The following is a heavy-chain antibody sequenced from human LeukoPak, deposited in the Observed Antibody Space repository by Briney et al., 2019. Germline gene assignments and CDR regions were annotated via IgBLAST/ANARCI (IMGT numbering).Heavy chain of an antibody. CDR1: GFTFSSYG. CDR2: ISYDGSNK. CDR3: AKTTQGLGQPKTRYFDY. V-gene: IGHV3-30*18. Sequence: GGSLRLSCAASGFTFSSYGMHWVRQAPGKGLEWVAVISYDGSNKYYADSVKGRFTISRDNSKNTLYLQMNSLRAEDTAVYYCAKTTQGLGQPKTRYFDYWGQGTLVTVSS. D-gene: IGHD1-1*01. J-gene: IGHJ4*02.